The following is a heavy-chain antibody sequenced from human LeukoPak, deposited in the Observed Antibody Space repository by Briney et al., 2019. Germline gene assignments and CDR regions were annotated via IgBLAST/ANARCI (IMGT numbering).Heavy chain of an antibody. D-gene: IGHD6-13*01. J-gene: IGHJ4*02. CDR2: IKQDGSER. CDR3: MRAIAAAASY. CDR1: GFTFSDYW. Sequence: GGSLRLSCAASGFTFSDYWMHWVRQAPGRGLEWVANIKQDGSERYYVDSVKGRFTITRDNAKNSLSLQMNSPRVEDTAVYYCMRAIAAAASYWGQGTLVTVSS. V-gene: IGHV3-7*01.